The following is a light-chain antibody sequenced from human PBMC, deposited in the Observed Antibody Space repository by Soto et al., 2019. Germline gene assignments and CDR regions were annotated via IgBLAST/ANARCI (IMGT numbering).Light chain of an antibody. CDR1: QAISSY. CDR3: QQLNSFPIT. V-gene: IGKV1-9*01. J-gene: IGKJ5*01. Sequence: DIQLTQAPSFLSASAGDRVSITCRAIQAISSYLAWYQQKPGIAPKLLIYAASTLQSGVPSRFSGSGSGTEFTLTITSLQPEDFATYYCQQLNSFPITFGQGTRLEIK. CDR2: AAS.